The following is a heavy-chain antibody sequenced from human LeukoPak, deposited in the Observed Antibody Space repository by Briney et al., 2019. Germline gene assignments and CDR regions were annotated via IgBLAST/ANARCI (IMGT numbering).Heavy chain of an antibody. CDR2: IRSKANSYAT. D-gene: IGHD2-8*01. Sequence: GGSLLLSCAASGFTFSGSAMHWVRQASGKGLEWVGRIRSKANSYATAYAASVKGRFTISRDDSKNTAYLQMNSLKTEDTAVYYCGDGHDIWGQGTTVSPSS. CDR1: GFTFSGSA. V-gene: IGHV3-73*01. J-gene: IGHJ3*02. CDR3: GDGHDI.